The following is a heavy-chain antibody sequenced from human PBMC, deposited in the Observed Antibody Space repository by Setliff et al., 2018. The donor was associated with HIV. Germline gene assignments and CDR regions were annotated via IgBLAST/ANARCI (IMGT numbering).Heavy chain of an antibody. CDR1: GFTFSNAW. D-gene: IGHD3-9*01. J-gene: IGHJ2*01. V-gene: IGHV3-15*05. Sequence: GGSLRLSCAASGFTFSNAWMSWVRQAPGKGLEWVGRIKSKSDGGTTSYAAPVKDRFTISRDDSRNTLYLQMNSMKSDDTATYYRVGHYYDPLTGYYVWFFDVWGRGTLVTVSS. CDR3: VGHYYDPLTGYYVWFFDV. CDR2: IKSKSDGGTT.